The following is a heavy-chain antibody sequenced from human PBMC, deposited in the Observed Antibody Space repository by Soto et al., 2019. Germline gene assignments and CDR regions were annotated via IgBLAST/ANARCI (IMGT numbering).Heavy chain of an antibody. CDR1: GFTFSSYA. D-gene: IGHD6-19*01. CDR3: AKEGEHSSGWANFDY. V-gene: IGHV3-23*01. CDR2: ISGSGGST. J-gene: IGHJ4*02. Sequence: PGGSVRLSCAASGFTFSSYAMSWVRQAPGKGLEWVSAISGSGGSTYYADSVKGRFTISRDNSKNTLYLQMNSLRAEDTAVYYCAKEGEHSSGWANFDYWGQGTLVTVSS.